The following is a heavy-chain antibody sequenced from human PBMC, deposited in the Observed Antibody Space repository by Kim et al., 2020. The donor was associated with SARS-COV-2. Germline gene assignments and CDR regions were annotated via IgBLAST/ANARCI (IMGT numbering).Heavy chain of an antibody. CDR2: IDYDGNT. CDR1: GGSMNNYY. J-gene: IGHJ6*02. D-gene: IGHD2-15*01. Sequence: SETLSLTCTVSGGSMNNYYWSWIRQPPGKGLEWIGYIDYDGNTNYNPSVKSRVTISVDTSENQFSLKLDSVTAADTAVYYCARGLGYCIGSRCFYYYGMDVWGQGTTVTVSS. CDR3: ARGLGYCIGSRCFYYYGMDV. V-gene: IGHV4-59*01.